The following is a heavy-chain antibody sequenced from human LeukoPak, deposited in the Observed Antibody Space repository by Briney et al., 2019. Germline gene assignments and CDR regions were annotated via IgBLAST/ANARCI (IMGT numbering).Heavy chain of an antibody. J-gene: IGHJ4*02. D-gene: IGHD5-18*01. V-gene: IGHV1-18*01. CDR3: ARDIATIQHQD. CDR1: GYTFTNYG. Sequence: ASVKVSCKASGYTFTNYGISWVRQAPGQGLEWIGWISAYSGNTNYVEKFQGRVTMTTDTSTSTAYMELRSLRSDDTAVYYCARDIATIQHQDWGQGTLVTVSS. CDR2: ISAYSGNT.